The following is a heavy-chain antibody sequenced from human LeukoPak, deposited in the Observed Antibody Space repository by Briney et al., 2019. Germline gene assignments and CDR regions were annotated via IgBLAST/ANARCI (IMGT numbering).Heavy chain of an antibody. V-gene: IGHV4-59*01. CDR3: ARGAGAEEAFDI. Sequence: SETLSLTCTVSGGSISSYYWSWIRQPPGKGLEWIGYIYYSGSTNYNPSLKGRVTISVDTSKNQFSLKLSSVTAADTAVYYCARGAGAEEAFDIWGQGTMVTVSS. CDR1: GGSISSYY. CDR2: IYYSGST. J-gene: IGHJ3*02. D-gene: IGHD3-10*01.